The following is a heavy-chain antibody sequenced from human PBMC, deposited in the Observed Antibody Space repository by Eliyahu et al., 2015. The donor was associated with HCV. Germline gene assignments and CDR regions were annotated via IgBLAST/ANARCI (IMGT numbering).Heavy chain of an antibody. CDR2: IYYSGST. CDR3: ARHSVDDSSGYYYLWASSDAFDI. V-gene: IGHV4-39*01. Sequence: QLQLQESGPGLVKPSETLSLTCTVSGGSISSSSYYWGWIRQPPGKGLEWIGSIYYSGSTYYNPSLKSRVTISVDTSKNQFSLKLSSVTAADTAVYYCARHSVDDSSGYYYLWASSDAFDIWGQGTMVTVSS. D-gene: IGHD3-22*01. CDR1: GGSISSSSYY. J-gene: IGHJ3*02.